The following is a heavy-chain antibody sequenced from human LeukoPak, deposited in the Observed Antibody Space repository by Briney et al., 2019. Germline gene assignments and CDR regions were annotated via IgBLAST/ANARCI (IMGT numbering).Heavy chain of an antibody. CDR3: ARESAAGHFDY. V-gene: IGHV4-59*11. CDR2: IYYSGST. CDR1: GGSISSHY. Sequence: SETLSLTCTVSGGSISSHYWSWIRQPPEKGLEWIGYIYYSGSTNYNPSLKSRVTISVGTSKNQFSLKLSSVTAADTAVYYCARESAAGHFDYWGQGTLVTVSS. D-gene: IGHD6-13*01. J-gene: IGHJ4*02.